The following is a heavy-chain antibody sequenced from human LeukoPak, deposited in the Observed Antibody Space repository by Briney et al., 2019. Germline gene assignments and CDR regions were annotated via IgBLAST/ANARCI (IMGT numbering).Heavy chain of an antibody. CDR2: INHSGST. Sequence: PSETLSLTCAVYGGSFSGYYWSWIRQPPGKGLEWIGEINHSGSTNYNPSLKSRGTISVDTSKNQFSLKLSSVTAADTAVYYCAGTSRRYYDFWSGYFFVYWGQGTLVTVSS. J-gene: IGHJ4*02. CDR3: AGTSRRYYDFWSGYFFVY. V-gene: IGHV4-34*01. D-gene: IGHD3-3*01. CDR1: GGSFSGYY.